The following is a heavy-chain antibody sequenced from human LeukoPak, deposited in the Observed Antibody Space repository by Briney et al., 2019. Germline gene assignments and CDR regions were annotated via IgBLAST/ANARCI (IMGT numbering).Heavy chain of an antibody. CDR2: ISSSSSTI. Sequence: GGSLRLSCAISGVTFSGYSMNWVRQAPGKGLEWVSYISSSSSTICYADSVKGRFTISRDNAKNSLYLQMNSLRAEDTAVYYCARGSCGGDCYLGAEYFQHWGQGTLVTVSS. CDR3: ARGSCGGDCYLGAEYFQH. D-gene: IGHD2-21*02. V-gene: IGHV3-48*01. J-gene: IGHJ1*01. CDR1: GVTFSGYS.